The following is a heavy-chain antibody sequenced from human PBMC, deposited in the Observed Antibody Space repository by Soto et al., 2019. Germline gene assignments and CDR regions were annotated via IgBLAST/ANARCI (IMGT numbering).Heavy chain of an antibody. CDR3: ARHGPRVYYDNSDYYYYGMDV. Sequence: PGESLKISCKGSGYSFTIYWLGWVRQMPGKGLEWMGIIYPGDSDTIYSPSFQGQVTISADKSISPAYLQWSSLKASDTAMYYCARHGPRVYYDNSDYYYYGMDVWGQGTTVTVSS. D-gene: IGHD3-22*01. V-gene: IGHV5-51*01. CDR1: GYSFTIYW. CDR2: IYPGDSDT. J-gene: IGHJ6*02.